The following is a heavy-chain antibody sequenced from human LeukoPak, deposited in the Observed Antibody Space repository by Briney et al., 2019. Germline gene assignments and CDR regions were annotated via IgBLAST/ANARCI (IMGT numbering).Heavy chain of an antibody. CDR2: ISYDGSNK. J-gene: IGHJ4*02. V-gene: IGHV3-30*14. D-gene: IGHD3-3*01. CDR3: AREARIGYYYFDY. Sequence: GRSLRLTCAASGFTFSSYAMHWVRQAPGKGLEWVAVISYDGSNKYYADSVKGRFTISRDNSKNTLYLQMNSLRAEDTAVYYCAREARIGYYYFDYWGQGTLVTVSS. CDR1: GFTFSSYA.